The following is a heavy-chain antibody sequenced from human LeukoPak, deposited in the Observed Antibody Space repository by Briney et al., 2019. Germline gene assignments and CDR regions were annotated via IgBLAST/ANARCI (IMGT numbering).Heavy chain of an antibody. CDR1: GGNFTNFA. V-gene: IGHV1-69*13. D-gene: IGHD1-26*01. Sequence: SVKVSCKASGGNFTNFAVSWVRQAPGQGLEWMGGIIPTFATVRYAQEFEGRVAMTADESTNTAYLELNSLRSDDTAVYYCARGRERERIVGATSFDYWGQGTLVTVSS. J-gene: IGHJ4*02. CDR3: ARGRERERIVGATSFDY. CDR2: IIPTFATV.